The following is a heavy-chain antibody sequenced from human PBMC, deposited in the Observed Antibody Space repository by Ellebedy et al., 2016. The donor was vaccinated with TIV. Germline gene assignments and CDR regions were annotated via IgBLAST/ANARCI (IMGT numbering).Heavy chain of an antibody. CDR2: ISGSGGST. J-gene: IGHJ4*02. D-gene: IGHD4/OR15-4a*01. CDR1: GFTFSNYG. V-gene: IGHV3-23*01. CDR3: AKGMRGGADFDY. Sequence: GGSLRLXCAASGFTFSNYGMSWVRQAPGKGLEWVSYISGSGGSTYYADSVKGRFTISRDNSKNTLYLQMNSLRAEDTALYYCAKGMRGGADFDYWGQGTLVTVSS.